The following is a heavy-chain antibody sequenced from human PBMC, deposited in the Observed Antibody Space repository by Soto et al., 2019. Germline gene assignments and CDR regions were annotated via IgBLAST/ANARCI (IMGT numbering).Heavy chain of an antibody. Sequence: ESGGGLVQPGGSLRLSCAASGFTFSSYWMSWVRQAPGKGLEWVANIKQDGSEKYYVDSVKGRFTISRDNAKNSLYLQMNSLRAEDTAVYYCARDSVQLERRGYYFDYWGQGTLVTVSS. D-gene: IGHD1-1*01. CDR2: IKQDGSEK. V-gene: IGHV3-7*03. CDR1: GFTFSSYW. J-gene: IGHJ4*02. CDR3: ARDSVQLERRGYYFDY.